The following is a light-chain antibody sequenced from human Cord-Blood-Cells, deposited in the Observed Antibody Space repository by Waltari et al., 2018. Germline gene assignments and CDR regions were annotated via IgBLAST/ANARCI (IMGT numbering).Light chain of an antibody. CDR2: LGS. CDR3: MQALQTPVT. V-gene: IGKV2-28*01. CDR1: QSILHSNGYNY. J-gene: IGKJ4*01. Sequence: DIVMTQSPLSLPVTPGEPASISCRSSQSILHSNGYNYLDWYLQKPGQSPQLLIYLGSNRASWVPDRFSGSGSSTDFTLKISRVEAEDVGVYYCMQALQTPVTVGGGTKVEIK.